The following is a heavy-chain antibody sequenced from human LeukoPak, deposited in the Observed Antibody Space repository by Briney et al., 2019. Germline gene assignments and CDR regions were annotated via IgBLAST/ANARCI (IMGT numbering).Heavy chain of an antibody. CDR3: ARGLYYGSGQYYFDY. CDR1: GFTFSSSY. CDR2: LSPSGDST. D-gene: IGHD3-10*01. Sequence: GGSLRLSCAASGFTFSSSYMHWVRHAPGKGLEYVSALSPSGDSTYYTNSMKGRFTISRDNSKNTLFLQMGSLTAEDMVVYYCARGLYYGSGQYYFDYWGQGTLVTVSS. J-gene: IGHJ4*02. V-gene: IGHV3-64*01.